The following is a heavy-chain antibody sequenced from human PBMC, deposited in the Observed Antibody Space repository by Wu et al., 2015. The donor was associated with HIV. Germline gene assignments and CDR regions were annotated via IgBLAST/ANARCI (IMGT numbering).Heavy chain of an antibody. Sequence: QVQLVQSGAEVKKPGSSVKVSCRASGGTFNRYSINWVRQAPGQGLEWMGNIIPFLGTTNYAQRFQGRVTLATDISTSTAYMVLSRLRSDDTAVYYCTQGAVAGTESWDYWGPGTLVTVSS. CDR2: IIPFLGTT. V-gene: IGHV1-69*05. D-gene: IGHD6-19*01. J-gene: IGHJ4*02. CDR3: TQGAVAGTESWDY. CDR1: GGTFNRYS.